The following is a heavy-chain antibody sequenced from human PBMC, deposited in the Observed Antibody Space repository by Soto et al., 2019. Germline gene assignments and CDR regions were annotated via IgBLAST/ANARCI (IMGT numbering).Heavy chain of an antibody. D-gene: IGHD3-3*01. CDR2: IYWDDDK. CDR1: GFSLTTSGVG. V-gene: IGHV2-5*02. Sequence: QITLNESGPTQVKPRQTLTLTCTFSGFSLTTSGVGVGWIRQSPGKAPEWLALIYWDDDKRYSPSLKSRLTITKDTSKNQVVLTMPDLEPADTATYYCAHRVLRTVFGLVTTTAIYFDFWGQGTPVAVSS. CDR3: AHRVLRTVFGLVTTTAIYFDF. J-gene: IGHJ4*02.